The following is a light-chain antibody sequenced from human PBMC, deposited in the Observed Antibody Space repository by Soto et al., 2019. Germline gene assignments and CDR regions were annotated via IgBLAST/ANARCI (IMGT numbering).Light chain of an antibody. CDR2: DVN. CDR3: SSYTTSITLV. J-gene: IGLJ2*01. V-gene: IGLV2-14*03. Sequence: QSALTQPASVSGSPGQSITISCTGTSSDVGNYDSVSWYQHHPGRAPKLMIYDVNNRPSGVSNRFSGSKSGNTASLTISGLQAEDEADYYCSSYTTSITLVFGGGTKLTVL. CDR1: SSDVGNYDS.